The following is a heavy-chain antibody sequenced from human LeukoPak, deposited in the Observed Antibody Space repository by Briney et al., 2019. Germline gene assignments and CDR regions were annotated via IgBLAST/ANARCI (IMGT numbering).Heavy chain of an antibody. Sequence: GGSLRLTCAASGFTFSSFWMTWVRQAPVKGLEWVANIKQDGSNKYYADSVKGRFTISRDNSKNTLYLQMNSLRAEDTAVYYCAKDFHYYDSSGYLADGDYWGQGTLVTVSS. CDR3: AKDFHYYDSSGYLADGDY. J-gene: IGHJ4*02. V-gene: IGHV3-7*01. CDR2: IKQDGSNK. CDR1: GFTFSSFW. D-gene: IGHD3-22*01.